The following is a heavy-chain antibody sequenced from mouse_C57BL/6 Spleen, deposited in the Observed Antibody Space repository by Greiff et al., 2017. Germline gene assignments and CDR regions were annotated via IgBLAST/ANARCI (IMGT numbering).Heavy chain of an antibody. V-gene: IGHV1-80*01. CDR3: ASHCGSPYWYFDV. J-gene: IGHJ1*03. CDR2: IYPGDGDT. CDR1: GYAFSSYW. Sequence: QVQLQQSGAELVKPGASVKISCKASGYAFSSYWMNWVKQRPGKGLEWIGQIYPGDGDTNYNGKFKGKATLTADKSSRTAYMQLCSLTSEDSAVYFCASHCGSPYWYFDVWGTGTTVTVSS.